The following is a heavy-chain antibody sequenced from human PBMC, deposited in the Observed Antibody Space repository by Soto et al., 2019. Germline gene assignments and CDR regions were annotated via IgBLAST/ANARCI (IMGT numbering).Heavy chain of an antibody. Sequence: EVQLLESGGNLVQPGGSLRLSCAASGFAFSSYAMNWVRQAPGKGLEWVSGISASGDSAYYADSVKGRFTISRDNSKNTLYLQMNSLRAEDTAVYYCPKDRERYVSGSYVLIWYYGMDVWGQGTTVTVSS. D-gene: IGHD3-10*01. CDR1: GFAFSSYA. CDR2: ISASGDSA. CDR3: PKDRERYVSGSYVLIWYYGMDV. J-gene: IGHJ6*02. V-gene: IGHV3-23*01.